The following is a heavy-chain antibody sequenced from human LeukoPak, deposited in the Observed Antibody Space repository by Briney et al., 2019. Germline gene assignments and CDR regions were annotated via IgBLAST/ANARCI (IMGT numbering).Heavy chain of an antibody. D-gene: IGHD3-10*01. CDR1: GFSLSTSGGG. Sequence: SGPTLVNPPQTLTLTCTFSGFSLSTSGGGVGWIRQPPGKALEWLAAIYWDDDKRHSPSLKSRFTITKDTSKNQVVLTMPNRDPVDTATYYCAHKEYYALGSLGDSFDYWGQGTLVTVSS. V-gene: IGHV2-5*02. CDR3: AHKEYYALGSLGDSFDY. CDR2: IYWDDDK. J-gene: IGHJ4*02.